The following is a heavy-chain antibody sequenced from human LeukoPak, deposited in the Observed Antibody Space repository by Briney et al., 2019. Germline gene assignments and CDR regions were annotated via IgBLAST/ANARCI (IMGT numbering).Heavy chain of an antibody. CDR1: EFTFSVYA. J-gene: IGHJ3*02. V-gene: IGHV3-21*01. Sequence: GGSLRLSCAASEFTFSVYAMNWVRQAPGKGLEWVSSISSSSSYIYYADSVKGRFTISRDNAKNSLYLQMNSLRAEDTAVYYCASTSGDAFDIWGQGTMVTVSS. D-gene: IGHD1-26*01. CDR2: ISSSSSYI. CDR3: ASTSGDAFDI.